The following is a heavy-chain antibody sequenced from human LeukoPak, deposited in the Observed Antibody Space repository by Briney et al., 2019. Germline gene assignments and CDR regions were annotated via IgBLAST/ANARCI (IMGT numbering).Heavy chain of an antibody. D-gene: IGHD5-18*01. Sequence: GGSLRLSCAASGFTFSDHYMDWVRQAPGKGLEWVGRIRNRADSYTTDYAASVIGRFTISRDDSKNSLFLQMNSLRAEDTAVYYCAKGYSNGYGAWGQGTLVTVSS. CDR1: GFTFSDHY. J-gene: IGHJ5*02. V-gene: IGHV3-72*01. CDR2: IRNRADSYTT. CDR3: AKGYSNGYGA.